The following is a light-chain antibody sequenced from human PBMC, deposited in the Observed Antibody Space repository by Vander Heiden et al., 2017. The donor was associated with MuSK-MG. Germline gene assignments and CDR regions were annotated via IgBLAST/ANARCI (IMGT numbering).Light chain of an antibody. CDR2: AVS. CDR1: SSDVGGYNY. CDR3: CSYAGSYKV. Sequence: QSALTQPRSVSGPPGQSVTISCTGTSSDVGGYNYVSWYQQHPGKAPKLMIYAVSKRPSGVPDRFSGSKSGNTASLTISGLQADDEADYYCCSYAGSYKVFGTGTKVTVL. V-gene: IGLV2-11*01. J-gene: IGLJ1*01.